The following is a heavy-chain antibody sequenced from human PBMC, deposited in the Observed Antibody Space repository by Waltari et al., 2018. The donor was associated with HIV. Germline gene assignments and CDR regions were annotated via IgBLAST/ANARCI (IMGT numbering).Heavy chain of an antibody. D-gene: IGHD5-18*01. Sequence: QVQLQQWGAGLLKPSETLSLNCAVYGGSFSGYYWRWIRQPPRKGLEWMGEINHSGSTNYHPSLKSRVTISVDTSKNQFSLKMSSVTAADTAVYYCARGNSVDTAMVSTSFDYWGQGTLVTVSS. CDR3: ARGNSVDTAMVSTSFDY. CDR2: INHSGST. CDR1: GGSFSGYY. V-gene: IGHV4-34*01. J-gene: IGHJ4*02.